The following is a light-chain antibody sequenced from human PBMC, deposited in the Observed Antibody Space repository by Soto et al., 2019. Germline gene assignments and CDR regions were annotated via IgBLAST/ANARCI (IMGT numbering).Light chain of an antibody. CDR3: CSYAGSSTLV. CDR1: SGDVGSYNL. Sequence: QSVLTQPASVSGSPGQSITISCTGTSGDVGSYNLVSWYQQHPGKAPKLMIYEGSKRPSWVSNRFSGSKSGNTASLTISGLQAEDEADYYCCSYAGSSTLVFGGGTKLT. CDR2: EGS. V-gene: IGLV2-23*01. J-gene: IGLJ2*01.